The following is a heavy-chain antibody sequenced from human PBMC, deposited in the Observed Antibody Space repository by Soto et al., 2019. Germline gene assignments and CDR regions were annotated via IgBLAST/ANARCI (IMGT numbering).Heavy chain of an antibody. Sequence: QVQLVQSGAEVKKPGSSVKVSFKASGGTFSSYAISWVRQAPGQGLEWMGGIIPIFGTANYAQKFQGRVTITADESTSSAYMELSSLRSEDTAVYYCARDSDLYYYYYGMDVWGQGTTVTVSS. V-gene: IGHV1-69*01. CDR3: ARDSDLYYYYYGMDV. CDR2: IIPIFGTA. D-gene: IGHD1-26*01. CDR1: GGTFSSYA. J-gene: IGHJ6*02.